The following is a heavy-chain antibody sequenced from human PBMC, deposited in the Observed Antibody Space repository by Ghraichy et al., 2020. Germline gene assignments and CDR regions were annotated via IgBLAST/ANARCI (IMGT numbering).Heavy chain of an antibody. J-gene: IGHJ6*02. Sequence: GGSLRLSCAASEFTVSSNYMSWVRQAPGKGLEWVSVIYSGGSTYYADSVKGRFTISRDNSKNTLYLQMNSLRAEDTAVYYCARERVVVAATTYYYGMDVWGQGTTVTVS. D-gene: IGHD2-15*01. CDR2: IYSGGST. CDR3: ARERVVVAATTYYYGMDV. CDR1: EFTVSSNY. V-gene: IGHV3-66*01.